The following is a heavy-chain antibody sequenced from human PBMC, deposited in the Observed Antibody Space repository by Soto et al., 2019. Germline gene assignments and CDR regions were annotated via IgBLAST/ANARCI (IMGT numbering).Heavy chain of an antibody. CDR2: IYYSGST. CDR1: GGSISSYY. CDR3: ARDIAPGRGDYYYYYGMDV. D-gene: IGHD2-15*01. V-gene: IGHV4-59*01. Sequence: SETLSLTCTVSGGSISSYYWSWIRQPPGKGLEWIGYIYYSGSTNYNPSLKSRVTISVDTSKNQFSLKLSSVTAADTAVYYCARDIAPGRGDYYYYYGMDVWGQGTTVTVSS. J-gene: IGHJ6*02.